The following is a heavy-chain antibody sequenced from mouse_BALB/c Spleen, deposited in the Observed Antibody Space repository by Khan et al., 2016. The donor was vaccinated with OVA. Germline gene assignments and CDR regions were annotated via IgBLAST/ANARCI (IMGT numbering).Heavy chain of an antibody. CDR3: ARSNGNYWFAY. V-gene: IGHV9-3-1*01. J-gene: IGHJ3*01. Sequence: QIQLVQSGPELKKPGETVKISCKASGYTFTDYGMNWVKQAPGKDLKWMGWINTYTGETTYADDFKGRFAFSLETSASTAYLQINNLKNEDSATDFCARSNGNYWFAYWGQGTLVTVSS. D-gene: IGHD2-1*01. CDR1: GYTFTDYG. CDR2: INTYTGET.